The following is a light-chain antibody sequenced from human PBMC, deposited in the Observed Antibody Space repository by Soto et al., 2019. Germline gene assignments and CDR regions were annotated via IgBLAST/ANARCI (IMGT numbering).Light chain of an antibody. CDR2: DAS. CDR1: QSVSSL. V-gene: IGKV3-11*01. Sequence: EIVLTQSPATLSLSPGERATLSCRASQSVSSLLAWYQQKPGQAPRLLIYDASSRATGIPTRFSGSGSGTDFTLAICSLDPEDFAVYYCQQRSNWPLTFGGGTKVEIK. J-gene: IGKJ4*01. CDR3: QQRSNWPLT.